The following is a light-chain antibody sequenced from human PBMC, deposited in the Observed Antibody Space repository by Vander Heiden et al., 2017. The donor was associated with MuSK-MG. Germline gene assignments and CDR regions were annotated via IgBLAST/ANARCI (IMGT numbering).Light chain of an antibody. Sequence: DIQMTQSPSSLSASVADRVTITCRPSQSISSYLYWYQQKPGKAPQLLIYDASSLQSGVPSRFSGSGSATDFTLTISSLEAEDYAADYCQQSDITPPDTFGQGTKLEIK. CDR3: QQSDITPPDT. J-gene: IGKJ2*01. V-gene: IGKV1-39*01. CDR1: QSISSY. CDR2: DAS.